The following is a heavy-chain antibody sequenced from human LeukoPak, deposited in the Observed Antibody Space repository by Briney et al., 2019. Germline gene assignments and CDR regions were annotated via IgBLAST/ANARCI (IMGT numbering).Heavy chain of an antibody. D-gene: IGHD5-24*01. V-gene: IGHV3-21*06. CDR3: TRGELGMVDY. CDR1: GFTVSNNY. J-gene: IGHJ4*02. CDR2: ISSGSSYI. Sequence: GGSLRLSCAASGFTVSNNYMSWVRQAPGKGLEWVSSISSGSSYIYYADSVKGRFTISRDNAKNSLYLHMNSLRAEDTAVYFCTRGELGMVDYWGQGTLVTVSS.